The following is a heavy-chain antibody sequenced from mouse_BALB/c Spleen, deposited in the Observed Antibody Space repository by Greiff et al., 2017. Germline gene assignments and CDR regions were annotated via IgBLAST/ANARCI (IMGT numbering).Heavy chain of an antibody. Sequence: VQLQQSGTVLARPGASVKMSCKASGYTFTSYWMHWVKQRLGQGLEWIGAIYPGNSDTSYNQKFKGKAKLTAVTSTSTAYMELSSLTNEDSAVYYCTRGSGTAMDYWGQGTSVTVAS. CDR3: TRGSGTAMDY. V-gene: IGHV1-5*01. J-gene: IGHJ4*01. D-gene: IGHD4-1*01. CDR2: IYPGNSDT. CDR1: GYTFTSYW.